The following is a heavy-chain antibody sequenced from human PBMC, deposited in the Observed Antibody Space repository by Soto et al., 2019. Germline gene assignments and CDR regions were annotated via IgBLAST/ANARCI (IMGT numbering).Heavy chain of an antibody. J-gene: IGHJ3*02. CDR3: TTSYYYDSSGYHDAFDI. V-gene: IGHV3-15*07. CDR1: GFTFSNAW. CDR2: IKSKTDGGTT. D-gene: IGHD3-22*01. Sequence: EVQLVESGGGLVKPGGSLRLSCAASGFTFSNAWMNWVRQAPGKGLEWVGRIKSKTDGGTTDYAAPVKGRFTISRDDSNNKLYLQMNSLKTEDTDVYYCTTSYYYDSSGYHDAFDIWGQGTMVTVSS.